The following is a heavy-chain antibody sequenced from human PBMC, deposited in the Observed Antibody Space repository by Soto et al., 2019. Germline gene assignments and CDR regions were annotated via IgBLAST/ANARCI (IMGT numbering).Heavy chain of an antibody. V-gene: IGHV1-8*02. CDR1: GYTFTSYG. J-gene: IGHJ6*03. CDR2: MNPNSGNT. D-gene: IGHD2-21*01. CDR3: ARAGLTHYYYYYYMDV. Sequence: ASVKVSCKASGYTFTSYGISWVRQAPGQGLEWMGWMNPNSGNTGYAQKFQGRVTMTRNTSISTAYMELSSLRSEDTAVYYCARAGLTHYYYYYYMDVWGKGTTVTVSS.